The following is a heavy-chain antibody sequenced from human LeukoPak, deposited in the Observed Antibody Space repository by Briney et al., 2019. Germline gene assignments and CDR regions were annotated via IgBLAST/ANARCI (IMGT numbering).Heavy chain of an antibody. CDR1: GFTFSSYS. CDR3: AREQRRVLRVALFDH. V-gene: IGHV3-48*01. D-gene: IGHD4/OR15-4a*01. J-gene: IGHJ4*02. Sequence: GGSLRLSCAASGFTFSSYSMNWVRQAPGKGLEWVSYISSSSSTIYYADSVKGRFTISRDNAKNSMYLQMNSLRAEDTAVYYFAREQRRVLRVALFDHWGQGTLVTVFS. CDR2: ISSSSSTI.